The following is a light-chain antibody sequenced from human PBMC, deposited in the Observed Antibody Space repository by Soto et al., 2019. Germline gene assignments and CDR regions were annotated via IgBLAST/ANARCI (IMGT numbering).Light chain of an antibody. V-gene: IGLV2-23*02. J-gene: IGLJ2*01. Sequence: QSALTQPASVSGSPGQSITISCTGTSSDVGTYKFVSWYQQHPGQAPKLMIYEVSERPSGISNRFSGSKSGNTASLTISGLQTEDEADYYCSSHATDYVLFGGGTKLTVL. CDR1: SSDVGTYKF. CDR2: EVS. CDR3: SSHATDYVL.